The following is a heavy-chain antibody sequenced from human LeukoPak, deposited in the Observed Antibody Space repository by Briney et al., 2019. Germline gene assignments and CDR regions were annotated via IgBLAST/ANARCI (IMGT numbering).Heavy chain of an antibody. CDR1: GFTLSNYC. Sequence: QSGGPLRLSCAASGFTLSNYCMNWVRQAPGKGLEWISYIDSRSNTMLYADSVKGRFTVSRDNAKNSLYLQMNSLRAEDTAVYFCARDKASSGWYYFDSWGQGTLVTVSS. D-gene: IGHD6-19*01. J-gene: IGHJ4*02. CDR2: IDSRSNTM. V-gene: IGHV3-48*01. CDR3: ARDKASSGWYYFDS.